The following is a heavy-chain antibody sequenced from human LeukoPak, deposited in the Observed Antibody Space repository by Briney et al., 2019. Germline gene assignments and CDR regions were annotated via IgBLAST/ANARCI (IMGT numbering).Heavy chain of an antibody. Sequence: GESLKISCKGSGSSFTSYWIGWVRQMPGKGLEWMGIIYPGDSDARYSPSFQGQVTISADKSISTAYLQWSSLKASDTAMYYCARHHEAYYYGSGSSYWGQGTLVTVSS. CDR1: GSSFTSYW. CDR3: ARHHEAYYYGSGSSY. D-gene: IGHD3-10*01. CDR2: IYPGDSDA. J-gene: IGHJ4*02. V-gene: IGHV5-51*01.